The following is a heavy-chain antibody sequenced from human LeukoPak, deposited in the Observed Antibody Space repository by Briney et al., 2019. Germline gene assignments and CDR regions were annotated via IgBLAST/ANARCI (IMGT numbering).Heavy chain of an antibody. Sequence: SVKVSCKASGGTFSSYAISWVRQAPGQGLEWMGRIIPILGIANYAQKFQGRVTITADKSTSTAYMELSSLRSEDTAVYYCARDSLDIVVVVATYYYGMDVWGQGTTVTVSS. D-gene: IGHD2-15*01. CDR3: ARDSLDIVVVVATYYYGMDV. V-gene: IGHV1-69*04. CDR2: IIPILGIA. J-gene: IGHJ6*02. CDR1: GGTFSSYA.